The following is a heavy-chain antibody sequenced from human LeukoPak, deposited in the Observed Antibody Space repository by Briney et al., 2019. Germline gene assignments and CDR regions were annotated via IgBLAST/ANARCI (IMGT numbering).Heavy chain of an antibody. D-gene: IGHD6-19*01. CDR3: AKDLEEQWLVLDY. V-gene: IGHV3-7*01. CDR1: GFTFSSYW. J-gene: IGHJ4*02. Sequence: GGSLRLSCAASGFTFSSYWMGWVRQAPGKRLEWVANMNIDGSEKYYADSAKGRFTISRDNSKNTLYLQMNSLRAEDTAVYYCAKDLEEQWLVLDYWGQGTLVTVSS. CDR2: MNIDGSEK.